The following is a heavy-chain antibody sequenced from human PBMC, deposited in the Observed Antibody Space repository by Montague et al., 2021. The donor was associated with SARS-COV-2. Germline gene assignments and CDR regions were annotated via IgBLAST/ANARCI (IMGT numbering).Heavy chain of an antibody. V-gene: IGHV4-39*01. J-gene: IGHJ5*02. CDR2: VHNTGNS. CDR3: GSLPTGFPYWFDT. Sequence: SETLSLTCTVSGASISLNSHSWGWLRQPPGRGLEWITTVHNTGNSYHNSSLQSPVTIARDTSQRQVSLRLNSMTTADTAEYYCGSLPTGFPYWFDTWGQGTLVTVSS. CDR1: GASISLNSHS. D-gene: IGHD3-9*01.